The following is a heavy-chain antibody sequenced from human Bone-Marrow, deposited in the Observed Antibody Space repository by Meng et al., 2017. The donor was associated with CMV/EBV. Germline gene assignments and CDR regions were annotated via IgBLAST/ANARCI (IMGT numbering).Heavy chain of an antibody. CDR2: ISTYNGNA. CDR3: ARVNPTRGVDY. V-gene: IGHV1-18*01. CDR1: GGTFSSYA. Sequence: ASVKVSCKASGGTFSSYAISWVRQAPGQGLEWMGWISTYNGNANYAQKFQGRVSMTKDTATTTGHMELRTLRSDDTAVYYCARVNPTRGVDYWGQGTLVTVSS. J-gene: IGHJ4*02.